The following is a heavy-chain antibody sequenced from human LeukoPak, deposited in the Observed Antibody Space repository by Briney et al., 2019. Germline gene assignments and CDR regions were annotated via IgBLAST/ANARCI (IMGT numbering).Heavy chain of an antibody. CDR3: ARHADSGFGELAFDY. CDR2: IYYRRST. D-gene: IGHD3-10*01. V-gene: IGHV4-39*01. CDR1: GGSISSGTYY. Sequence: SETLSLTCTVSGGSISSGTYYWGWIRQPPGKGLGWIGSIYYRRSTYYNPSLKSRVTISVDTSKNQFSLELTSVTAADTAVYYCARHADSGFGELAFDYWGQGTLVTVCS. J-gene: IGHJ4*02.